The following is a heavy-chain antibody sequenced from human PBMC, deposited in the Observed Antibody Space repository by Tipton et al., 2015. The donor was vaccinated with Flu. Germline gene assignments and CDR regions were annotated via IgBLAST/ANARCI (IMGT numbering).Heavy chain of an antibody. CDR1: GGSISSSSYY. CDR2: IYYSGST. V-gene: IGHV4-39*07. CDR3: ARDGGVVSGYYYDSSGLNY. Sequence: TLSLTCTVSGGSISSSSYYWGWIRQPPGKGLEWIGSIYYSGSTYYNPSLKSRVTISVDTSKNQFSLKLSSVTAADTAVYYCARDGGVVSGYYYDSSGLNYWGQGTPVTVSS. D-gene: IGHD3-22*01. J-gene: IGHJ4*02.